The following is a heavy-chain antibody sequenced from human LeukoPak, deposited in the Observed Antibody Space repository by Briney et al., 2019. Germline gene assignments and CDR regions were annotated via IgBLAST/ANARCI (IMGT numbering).Heavy chain of an antibody. Sequence: GESLKISCKGSGYSFTSYWIGFVRQMPGKGLEWMGIIHPPDSDTRYSPSFQGQVTISAAKSITTAYLQWNSMTAADTAKNYCARPRYSSGWYFDFWGQGSLVTVSS. D-gene: IGHD6-19*01. J-gene: IGHJ4*02. CDR1: GYSFTSYW. V-gene: IGHV5-51*01. CDR2: IHPPDSDT. CDR3: ARPRYSSGWYFDF.